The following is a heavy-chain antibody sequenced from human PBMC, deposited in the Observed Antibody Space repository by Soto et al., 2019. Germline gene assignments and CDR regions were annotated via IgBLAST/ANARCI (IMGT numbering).Heavy chain of an antibody. J-gene: IGHJ4*02. D-gene: IGHD3-10*01. Sequence: QVQLVESGGGVVPPGRSLRLSCAASGFMFSRYAMHWVRQAPGKGLEWVAGISKDGSVIYYADSVKGRFTISRDKSKNMVYLQLNSLRDEDTAVFYCVRSRSGAVPDSFAYWGQGTLVTVAS. CDR2: ISKDGSVI. CDR1: GFMFSRYA. CDR3: VRSRSGAVPDSFAY. V-gene: IGHV3-30*04.